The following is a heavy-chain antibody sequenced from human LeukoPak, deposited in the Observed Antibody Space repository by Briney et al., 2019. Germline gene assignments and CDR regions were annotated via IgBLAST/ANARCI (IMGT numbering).Heavy chain of an antibody. CDR3: TRDLGGPAIDY. J-gene: IGHJ4*02. CDR1: GYSISSAYY. Sequence: SETLSLTCAVSGYSISSAYYWLWIRQPPGQGLEWIGSIYHSGSTYYNPSLKSRVVISLDTSKNQFSLKMTSVTAADTAQYYCTRDLGGPAIDYWGQGILVTVSS. V-gene: IGHV4-38-2*02. CDR2: IYHSGST. D-gene: IGHD3-16*01.